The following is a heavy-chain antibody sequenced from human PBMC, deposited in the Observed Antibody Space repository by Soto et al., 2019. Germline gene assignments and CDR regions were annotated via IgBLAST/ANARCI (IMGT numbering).Heavy chain of an antibody. V-gene: IGHV1-46*01. CDR3: ARDSRPDYGDLYYYYYGMDV. D-gene: IGHD4-17*01. CDR1: GYTFTSYY. J-gene: IGHJ6*02. Sequence: ASVKVSCKASGYTFTSYYMHWVRQAPGQGLEWMGIINPSGGSTSYAQKFQGRVTMTSDTSTSTVYMELSSLRSEDTAVYYCARDSRPDYGDLYYYYYGMDVWGQGTTVTVSS. CDR2: INPSGGST.